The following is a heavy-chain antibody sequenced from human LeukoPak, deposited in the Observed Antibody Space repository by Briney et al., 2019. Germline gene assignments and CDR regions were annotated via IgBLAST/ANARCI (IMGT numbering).Heavy chain of an antibody. D-gene: IGHD6-19*01. CDR1: GFTFSSYS. Sequence: PGGSLRLSCAASGFTFSSYSMNWVRQAPGKGLEWVSSISSSSSYIYYADSVKGRFTISRDNSKNTLYLQMNSLRAEDTAVYYCARDRSSAWYRHFDYWGQGTLVTVSS. CDR2: ISSSSSYI. CDR3: ARDRSSAWYRHFDY. J-gene: IGHJ4*02. V-gene: IGHV3-21*01.